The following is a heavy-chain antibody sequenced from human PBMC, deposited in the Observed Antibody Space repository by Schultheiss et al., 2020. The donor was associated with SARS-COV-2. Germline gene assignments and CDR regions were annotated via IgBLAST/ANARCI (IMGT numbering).Heavy chain of an antibody. V-gene: IGHV3-11*04. CDR3: ARDWSSYDFWSGSFYYYGMDV. CDR2: ISSSSSII. CDR1: GFTFSDYY. Sequence: GESLKISCAASGFTFSDYYMSWIRQAPGKGLEWVSFISSSSSIIYYADSVKGRFTISRDSAKNSLYLQMNSLRDEDTAVYYCARDWSSYDFWSGSFYYYGMDVWGQGTTVTVSS. J-gene: IGHJ6*02. D-gene: IGHD3-3*01.